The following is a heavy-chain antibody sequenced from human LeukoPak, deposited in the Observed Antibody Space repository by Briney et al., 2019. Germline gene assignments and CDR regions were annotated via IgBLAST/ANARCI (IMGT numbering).Heavy chain of an antibody. J-gene: IGHJ4*02. CDR2: IYYSGST. CDR1: AASISSSSHH. V-gene: IGHV4-31*03. Sequence: PSETLSLTCTISAASISSSSHHWGWIRQSPGKGLEWIGYIYYSGSTYYNPSLKSRVTISVDTSKNQFSLKLSSVTAADTAVYYCAREGAYSYGLFDYWGQGTLVTVSS. D-gene: IGHD5-18*01. CDR3: AREGAYSYGLFDY.